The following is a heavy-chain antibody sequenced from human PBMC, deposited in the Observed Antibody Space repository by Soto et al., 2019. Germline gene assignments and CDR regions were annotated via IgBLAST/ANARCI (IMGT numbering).Heavy chain of an antibody. V-gene: IGHV3-21*01. CDR2: ISSSSSYI. CDR1: GFTFSSYS. CDR3: ARDFGTYYYGSGRPGTYYFDY. D-gene: IGHD3-10*01. J-gene: IGHJ4*02. Sequence: PGGSLRLSCAASGFTFSSYSMNWVRQAPGKGLEWVSSISSSSSYIYYADSVKGRFTISRDNAKNSLYLQMNSLRAEDTAVYYCARDFGTYYYGSGRPGTYYFDYWGQGTLVTVSS.